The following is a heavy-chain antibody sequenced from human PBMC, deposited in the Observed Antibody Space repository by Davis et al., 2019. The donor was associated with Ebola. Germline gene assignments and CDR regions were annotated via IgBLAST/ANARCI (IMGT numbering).Heavy chain of an antibody. V-gene: IGHV1-69*04. D-gene: IGHD5-12*01. Sequence: SSVKVSCKASGGTFSSYTISWVRQAPGQGLEWMGRIIPILGIANYAQKFQGRVTITADKSTSTAYMELSSLRSEDTAVYYCARDSGRLTSPVGFFSGNWGQGTLVTVSS. J-gene: IGHJ4*02. CDR3: ARDSGRLTSPVGFFSGN. CDR1: GGTFSSYT. CDR2: IIPILGIA.